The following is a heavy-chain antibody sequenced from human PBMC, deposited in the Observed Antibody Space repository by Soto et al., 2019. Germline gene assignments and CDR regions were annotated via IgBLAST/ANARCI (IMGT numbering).Heavy chain of an antibody. CDR1: RGSISSNSYY. CDR3: VRLTSRISAASHGRSNWLVP. J-gene: IGHJ5*02. D-gene: IGHD2-15*01. Sequence: AXESRALTVSVSRGSISSNSYYWGWIRQPPVKGLEWIGDIYETGSTYYNPSLKSRVTIYVDTSMEQFSLRLNSVTAADTATYYCVRLTSRISAASHGRSNWLVPWGPVIPVTVSS. CDR2: IYETGST. V-gene: IGHV4-39*01.